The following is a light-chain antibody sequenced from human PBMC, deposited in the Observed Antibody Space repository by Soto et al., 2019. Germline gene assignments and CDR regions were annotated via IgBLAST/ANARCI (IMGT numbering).Light chain of an antibody. Sequence: VITQSPSTLSVSTGETDTLSCRASQSVSSSYLAWYQQKPGQAPRLLIYDASNRATGIPARFSGSGSGTDFTLTISSLEPEDFAVYYCQQRRNWPPGITFGQGTRLEIK. J-gene: IGKJ5*01. CDR2: DAS. CDR1: QSVSSSY. CDR3: QQRRNWPPGIT. V-gene: IGKV3-11*01.